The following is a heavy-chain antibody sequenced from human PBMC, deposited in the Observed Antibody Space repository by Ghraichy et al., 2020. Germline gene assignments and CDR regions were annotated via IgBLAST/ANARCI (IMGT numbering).Heavy chain of an antibody. J-gene: IGHJ5*02. Sequence: SGPTLVKPTQTLTLTCTFSGFSLSTSGVGVGWIRQPPGKALEWLALIYWNDDKRYSPSLKSRLTITKDTSKNQVVLTMTNIDPVDTAKYYCAHSGVRGVPYNWFDPWGQGTLVTVSS. D-gene: IGHD3-10*01. V-gene: IGHV2-5*01. CDR2: IYWNDDK. CDR3: AHSGVRGVPYNWFDP. CDR1: GFSLSTSGVG.